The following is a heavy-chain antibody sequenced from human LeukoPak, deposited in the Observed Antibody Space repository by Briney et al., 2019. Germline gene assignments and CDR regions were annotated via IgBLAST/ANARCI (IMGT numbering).Heavy chain of an antibody. CDR1: GGSISSGGYS. CDR3: ARQMYYFDSSGSYRGWFDP. D-gene: IGHD3-22*01. CDR2: IYHSGIT. J-gene: IGHJ5*02. Sequence: TLSLTCAVSGGSISSGGYSWSWIRQPPGKGLEWIGYIYHSGITNYNPSLKSRVTISVEKSKNQFSLKLTSVTAADTAVYYCARQMYYFDSSGSYRGWFDPWGQGTLVTVSS. V-gene: IGHV4-30-2*01.